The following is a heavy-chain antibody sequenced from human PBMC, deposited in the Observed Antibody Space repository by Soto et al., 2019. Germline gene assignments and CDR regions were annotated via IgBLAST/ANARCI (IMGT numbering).Heavy chain of an antibody. V-gene: IGHV5-51*01. CDR1: GYSFTSYW. CDR3: ARHGSGVVVPAAMADYYYYYYMDV. J-gene: IGHJ6*03. CDR2: IYPGDSDT. Sequence: GESLKISCKGSGYSFTSYWIGWVRQMPGKGLEWMGIIYPGDSDTRYSPSFQGQVTISAAKSISTAYLQWSSLKASDTAMYYCARHGSGVVVPAAMADYYYYYYMDVWGKGTTVTVSS. D-gene: IGHD2-2*01.